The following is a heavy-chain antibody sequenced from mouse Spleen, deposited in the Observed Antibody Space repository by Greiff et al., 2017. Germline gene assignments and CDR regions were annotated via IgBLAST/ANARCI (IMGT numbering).Heavy chain of an antibody. J-gene: IGHJ1*01. CDR1: GFTFSDYY. CDR3: ARGSYWFFDV. CDR2: INLDGTTT. V-gene: IGHV5-16*01. Sequence: EVKLMESEGDLVQPGSSMKLSCTASGFTFSDYYMAWVRQVPEKGLEWIANINLDGTTTYYLDSLKSRFIISRDNAKNILYLQMSSLKSEDTATYYCARGSYWFFDVWGAGTTVTVSS.